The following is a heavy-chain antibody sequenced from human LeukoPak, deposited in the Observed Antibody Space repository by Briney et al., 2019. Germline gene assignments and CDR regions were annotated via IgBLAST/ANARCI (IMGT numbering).Heavy chain of an antibody. CDR1: GFTFSSYG. D-gene: IGHD2-2*02. CDR2: ISYNGSNK. CDR3: AKDALNIVVVPAAIPDYGMDV. V-gene: IGHV3-30*18. J-gene: IGHJ6*02. Sequence: GGSLRLSCAASGFTFSSYGMHWVRQAPGKGLEWVAVISYNGSNKYYADSVKGRFTISGDNSKNTLYLQMNSLRAEDTAVYYCAKDALNIVVVPAAIPDYGMDVWGQGTTVTVSS.